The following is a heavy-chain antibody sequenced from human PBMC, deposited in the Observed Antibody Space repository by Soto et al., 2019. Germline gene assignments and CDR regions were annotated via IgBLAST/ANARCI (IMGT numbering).Heavy chain of an antibody. CDR1: GYTFSNYG. Sequence: ASVKVSCKASGYTFSNYGIAWVRQAPGQGLEWMGWISTYNGDTHYAQGLQGRVTMTTDTSTSTAYLELRSLRSDDTALYYCVRAYENSNYYFDHWGRGTLVTVSS. D-gene: IGHD3-22*01. CDR3: VRAYENSNYYFDH. J-gene: IGHJ4*02. CDR2: ISTYNGDT. V-gene: IGHV1-18*04.